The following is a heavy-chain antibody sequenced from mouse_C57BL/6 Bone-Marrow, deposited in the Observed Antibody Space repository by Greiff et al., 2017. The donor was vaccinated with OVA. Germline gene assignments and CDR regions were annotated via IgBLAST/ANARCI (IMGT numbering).Heavy chain of an antibody. Sequence: VQLVESGAELARPGASVKMSCKASGYTFTSYTMHWVKQRPGQGLEWIGYINPSSGYTKYNQKFKDKATLTADKSSSTAYMQLSSLTSEDSAVYYCARYDYYAMDYWGQGTSVTVSS. CDR1: GYTFTSYT. CDR2: INPSSGYT. V-gene: IGHV1-4*01. J-gene: IGHJ4*01. CDR3: ARYDYYAMDY.